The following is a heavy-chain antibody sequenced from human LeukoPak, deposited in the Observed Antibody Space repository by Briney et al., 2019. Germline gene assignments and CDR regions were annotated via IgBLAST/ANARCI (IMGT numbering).Heavy chain of an antibody. CDR1: GFTFSRYG. CDR3: VKVIWFGRLEALDI. V-gene: IGHV3-30*02. CDR2: IRYDGSNK. D-gene: IGHD3-10*01. Sequence: GGSLRLSCAASGFTFSRYGMHWVRQAPGKGLEWVAFIRYDGSNKYYADSVKGRFTISRDNSNNTLYLQMNSLRIEDTAVYYCVKVIWFGRLEALDIWGQGTRVTVSS. J-gene: IGHJ3*02.